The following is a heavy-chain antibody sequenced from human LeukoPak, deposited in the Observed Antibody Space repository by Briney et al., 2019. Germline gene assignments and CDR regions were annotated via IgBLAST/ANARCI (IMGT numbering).Heavy chain of an antibody. CDR1: GGSISSYY. CDR3: ARVLYSSSCCTFDY. V-gene: IGHV4-4*07. CDR2: IYTSGST. D-gene: IGHD6-13*01. J-gene: IGHJ4*02. Sequence: SETLSLTCTVSGGSISSYYWSWIRQPAGKGLEWIGRIYTSGSTNYNPSLKSRVTISVDRFKTHFSLRLSSVTAADTAVYYCARVLYSSSCCTFDYWGQGTLVTVSS.